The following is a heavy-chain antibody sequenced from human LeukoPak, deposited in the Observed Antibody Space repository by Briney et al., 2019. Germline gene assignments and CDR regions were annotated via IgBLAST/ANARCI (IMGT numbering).Heavy chain of an antibody. D-gene: IGHD2-2*01. CDR2: IIPIFGTA. J-gene: IGHJ6*03. V-gene: IGHV1-69*13. Sequence: SVNLSCNASGATFSSYAISWIRQPPAQGLERMGMIIPIFGTANYAQKFQGRVTITADEPTSTAYMELSSLRSEDTAVYYCARESGYCSSTSCYGYYYYMDVWGKGTTVTVSS. CDR3: ARESGYCSSTSCYGYYYYMDV. CDR1: GATFSSYA.